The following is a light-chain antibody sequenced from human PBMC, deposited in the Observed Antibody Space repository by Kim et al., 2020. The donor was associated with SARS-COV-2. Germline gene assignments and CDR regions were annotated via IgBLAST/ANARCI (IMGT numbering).Light chain of an antibody. CDR2: KTS. V-gene: IGKV3-15*01. J-gene: IGKJ1*01. CDR3: QQYKDWPPWT. CDR1: QSISLN. Sequence: SPGESATLSCRASQSISLNLAWYQQKPGQPPRLLIYKTSTRATDVPDRFSGSGSGTEFTLTISSLQSEDFAVYYCQQYKDWPPWTFGQGTKVDIK.